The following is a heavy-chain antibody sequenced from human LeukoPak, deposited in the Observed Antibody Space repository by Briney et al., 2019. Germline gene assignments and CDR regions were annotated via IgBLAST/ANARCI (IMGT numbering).Heavy chain of an antibody. D-gene: IGHD6-13*01. CDR2: ISGSGGST. CDR1: GFTFSSYA. CDR3: ARDHVAAAGTDRTDAFDI. Sequence: GGSLRLSCAASGFTFSSYAMSWVRQAPGKGLEWVSAISGSGGSTYYADSVKGRFTISRDNAKNSLYLQMNSLRAEDTAVYYCARDHVAAAGTDRTDAFDIWGQGTMVTVPS. J-gene: IGHJ3*02. V-gene: IGHV3-23*01.